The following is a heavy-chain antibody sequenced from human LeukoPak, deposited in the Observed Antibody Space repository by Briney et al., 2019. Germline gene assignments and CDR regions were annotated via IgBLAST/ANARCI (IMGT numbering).Heavy chain of an antibody. D-gene: IGHD6-19*01. CDR1: GGSFSGYY. J-gene: IGHJ4*02. Sequence: SETLSLTCAVYGGSFSGYYWSWIRQPPGKGLEWIGEINHSGSTNYNPSLKSRVTISVDTSKNQFSLKLSSVTAADTAVYYCARGRSIAVAPPAYYFDYWGQGTLVTVSS. CDR3: ARGRSIAVAPPAYYFDY. V-gene: IGHV4-34*01. CDR2: INHSGST.